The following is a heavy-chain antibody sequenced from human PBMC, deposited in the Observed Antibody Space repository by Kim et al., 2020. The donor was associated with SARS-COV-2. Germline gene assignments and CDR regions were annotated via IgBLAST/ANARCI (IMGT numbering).Heavy chain of an antibody. J-gene: IGHJ3*02. CDR2: ISYDGSNK. CDR3: VRDPKRGYSYGWGAFDI. V-gene: IGHV3-30-3*01. Sequence: GGSLRLSCAASGFTFSNYAMHWVRQAPGKGLEWVALISYDGSNKNYADSVKGRFTISRDNSKNTLYLQMNSLRADDTAVYYCVRDPKRGYSYGWGAFDIWGQGTMVTVSS. CDR1: GFTFSNYA. D-gene: IGHD5-12*01.